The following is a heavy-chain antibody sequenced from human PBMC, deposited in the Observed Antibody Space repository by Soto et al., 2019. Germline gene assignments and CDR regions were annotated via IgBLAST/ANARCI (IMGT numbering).Heavy chain of an antibody. CDR3: AREGSRPYYYYGMDV. V-gene: IGHV1-18*01. J-gene: IGHJ6*02. Sequence: QVQLVQSGAEVKKPGASVKVSCKASGYTFSSNGFSWVRQAPGQGLEWMGWISAYNGNTNYAQKLQGRVTMTTDTSTSTAYMELRSLRSDDTSVYYCAREGSRPYYYYGMDVWGQWTTVTVSS. CDR2: ISAYNGNT. D-gene: IGHD1-26*01. CDR1: GYTFSSNG.